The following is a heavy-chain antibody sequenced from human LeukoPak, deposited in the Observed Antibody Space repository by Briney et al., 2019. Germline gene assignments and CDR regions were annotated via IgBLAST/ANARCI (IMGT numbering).Heavy chain of an antibody. Sequence: GGSLRLSCAASGFTFSSNSTNWVRQAPGKGLEWVSSISSSSSYIYYADSVKGRFTISRDNAKNSLYLQMNSLRAEDTAVYYCARGPSGGRFDPWGQGTLVTVSS. J-gene: IGHJ5*02. D-gene: IGHD3-16*01. CDR2: ISSSSSYI. V-gene: IGHV3-21*01. CDR1: GFTFSSNS. CDR3: ARGPSGGRFDP.